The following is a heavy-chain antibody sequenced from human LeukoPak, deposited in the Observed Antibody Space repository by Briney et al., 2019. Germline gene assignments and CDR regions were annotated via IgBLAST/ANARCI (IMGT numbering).Heavy chain of an antibody. Sequence: GGSLRLSCVTSGFTFSRYAMHWVRQAPGKGLQWVTVTSYDGSDTYYADSVKGRFTLSRDSSTNTLYLQMNSLRAEDTAVYCCAKEGSGYSHGTGWFDPWGRGTLVTVSS. CDR2: TSYDGSDT. CDR3: AKEGSGYSHGTGWFDP. J-gene: IGHJ5*02. V-gene: IGHV3-30*18. D-gene: IGHD5-18*01. CDR1: GFTFSRYA.